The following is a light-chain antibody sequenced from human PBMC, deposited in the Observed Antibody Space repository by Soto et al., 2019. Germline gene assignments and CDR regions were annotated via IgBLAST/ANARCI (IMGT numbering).Light chain of an antibody. CDR3: SSYTSSSTVV. Sequence: QSALTQPASGSGSRGRSITSSCTGTRSDVGGYNDVAWYQQHPGKAPKLVIYEVSNRPSGVSNRFAGAKSGNTASLTISGLQAEDEADYYCSSYTSSSTVVFGGGTKVTVL. CDR2: EVS. CDR1: RSDVGGYND. J-gene: IGLJ2*01. V-gene: IGLV2-14*01.